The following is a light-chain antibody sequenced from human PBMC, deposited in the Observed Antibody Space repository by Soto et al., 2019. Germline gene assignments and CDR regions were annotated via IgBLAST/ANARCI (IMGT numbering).Light chain of an antibody. CDR2: GAS. Sequence: EIVLTQSPVTLSLSPGERATLSCRASQIVGGDTLAWFQQRPGQAPRLVIYGASNRAAGIPDRFSGSGSGTDFTLTVSRLEPEDFAMYYCQQYHWAPDTFGQGIRLEIK. CDR1: QIVGGDT. V-gene: IGKV3-20*01. CDR3: QQYHWAPDT. J-gene: IGKJ5*01.